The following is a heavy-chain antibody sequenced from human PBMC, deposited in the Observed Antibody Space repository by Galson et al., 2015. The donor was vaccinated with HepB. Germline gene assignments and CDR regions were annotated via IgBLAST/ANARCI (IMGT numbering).Heavy chain of an antibody. CDR2: IRSKANSYAT. Sequence: SLRLSCAASGFTFSGSAMHWVRQASGKGLEWVGRIRSKANSYATAYAASVKGRFTISRDDSKNTAYLQMNSLKTEDTAVYYCTSTYYYDSSGYPHYYGMDVWGQGTTVTVSS. V-gene: IGHV3-73*01. CDR1: GFTFSGSA. CDR3: TSTYYYDSSGYPHYYGMDV. D-gene: IGHD3-22*01. J-gene: IGHJ6*02.